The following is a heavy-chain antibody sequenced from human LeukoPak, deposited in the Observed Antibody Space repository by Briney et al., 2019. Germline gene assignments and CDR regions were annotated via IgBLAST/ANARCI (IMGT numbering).Heavy chain of an antibody. CDR2: ISYNGGST. CDR1: GFTFSSYA. V-gene: IGHV3-64*01. J-gene: IGHJ3*02. CDR3: ARELAWGSSAFDI. D-gene: IGHD2-15*01. Sequence: GGSLRLSCAASGFTFSSYAMHWVRQAPGKGLEFVSAISYNGGSTYYANSVEGRFTISRDNSKNMLYLQMGSLRAEDMAVYYCARELAWGSSAFDIWGQGTMVTVSS.